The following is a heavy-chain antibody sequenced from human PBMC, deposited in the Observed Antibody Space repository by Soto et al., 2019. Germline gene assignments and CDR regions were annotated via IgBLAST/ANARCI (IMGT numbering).Heavy chain of an antibody. Sequence: EVQLVETGGGLIQPGGSLRLSCAASGFNITNNYMSWVRQAPGKGLEWVSFIYSGGSIYYEDSVKGRFSISRDSSNNTLFLQMNSLRAEDTAVYYCARSYDSSGYYPGSFDYWGQGTLVTVSS. CDR3: ARSYDSSGYYPGSFDY. J-gene: IGHJ4*02. CDR1: GFNITNNY. V-gene: IGHV3-53*02. CDR2: IYSGGSI. D-gene: IGHD3-22*01.